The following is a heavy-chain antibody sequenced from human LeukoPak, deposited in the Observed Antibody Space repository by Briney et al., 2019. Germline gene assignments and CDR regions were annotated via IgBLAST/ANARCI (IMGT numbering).Heavy chain of an antibody. Sequence: GGSLRLSCAASGFTFSSYSMNWVRQAPGEGLEWVSYISSSSSTVYYADSVKGRFTISRDNAKNSLYLQMNSLRAEDTAVYYCARVTVLGIRRWFDPWGQGTLVTVSS. J-gene: IGHJ5*02. D-gene: IGHD7-27*01. CDR3: ARVTVLGIRRWFDP. CDR2: ISSSSSTV. CDR1: GFTFSSYS. V-gene: IGHV3-48*01.